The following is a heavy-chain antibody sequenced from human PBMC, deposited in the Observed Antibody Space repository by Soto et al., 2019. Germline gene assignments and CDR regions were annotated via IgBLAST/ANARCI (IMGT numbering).Heavy chain of an antibody. CDR3: AKGKEWIQLWLNWFDP. CDR2: ISGSGGST. J-gene: IGHJ5*02. V-gene: IGHV3-23*01. CDR1: GFTFSSYA. Sequence: GSLRLSCAASGFTFSSYAMSWVRQAPGKGLEWVSAISGSGGSTYYADSVKGRFTISRDNSKNTLYLQMNSLRAEDTAVYYCAKGKEWIQLWLNWFDPWGQGTLVTVSS. D-gene: IGHD5-18*01.